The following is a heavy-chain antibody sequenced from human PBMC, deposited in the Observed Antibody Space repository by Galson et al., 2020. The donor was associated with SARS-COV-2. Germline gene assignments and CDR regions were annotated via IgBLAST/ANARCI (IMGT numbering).Heavy chain of an antibody. CDR3: ARIPRPTVLPEGIYYFDY. V-gene: IGHV1-18*04. Sequence: ASVKVSCKASGYTFTSYGISWVRQAPGQGLELMGWISAYNGNTNYAQKLQGRVTMTTDTSTSTAYMELRSLRSDDTAVYYCARIPRPTVLPEGIYYFDYWGHGSLVTVSS. CDR1: GYTFTSYG. J-gene: IGHJ4*01. CDR2: ISAYNGNT. D-gene: IGHD3-10*01.